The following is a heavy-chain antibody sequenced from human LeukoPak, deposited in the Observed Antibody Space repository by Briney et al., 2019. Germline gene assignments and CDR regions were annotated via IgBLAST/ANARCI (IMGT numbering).Heavy chain of an antibody. CDR1: GFTFSSYG. D-gene: IGHD7-27*01. CDR2: IWYDGSNK. J-gene: IGHJ4*02. CDR3: ASGARGDYFDY. Sequence: GGSLRLSCAASGFTFSSYGMHWVRQAPGKGLEWVAVIWYDGSNKYYADSVKGRFTISRDNSKNTLYLQMNSLRAEDTAVYYCASGARGDYFDYWGQGTLVTASS. V-gene: IGHV3-33*01.